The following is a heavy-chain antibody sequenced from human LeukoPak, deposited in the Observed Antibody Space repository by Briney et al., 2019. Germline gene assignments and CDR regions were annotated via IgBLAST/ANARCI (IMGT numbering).Heavy chain of an antibody. D-gene: IGHD6-19*01. J-gene: IGHJ4*02. CDR3: ARERTSGWDAFDF. V-gene: IGHV3-53*01. CDR1: GFTVSTNY. Sequence: PGGSLRLSSAASGFTVSTNYMSSVRQAPGEGLGRVSVLYSDGRTYYTDSVKGRFTISRHNSKNTLYLQMNSLRAEDTAVYYCARERTSGWDAFDFWGQGTLVTVSS. CDR2: LYSDGRT.